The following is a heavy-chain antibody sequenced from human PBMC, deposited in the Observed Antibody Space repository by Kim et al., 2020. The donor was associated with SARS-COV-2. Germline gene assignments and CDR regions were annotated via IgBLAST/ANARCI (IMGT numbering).Heavy chain of an antibody. D-gene: IGHD6-19*01. J-gene: IGHJ4*02. CDR1: GGSISSYY. CDR2: IYYSGST. Sequence: SETLSLTCTVSGGSISSYYWSWIRQPPGKGLEWIGYIYYSGSTNYNPSLKSRVTISVDTSKNQFSLKLSSVTAADTAVYYCARLPGIAVAGTVGPFDYWGQGTLVTVSS. CDR3: ARLPGIAVAGTVGPFDY. V-gene: IGHV4-59*08.